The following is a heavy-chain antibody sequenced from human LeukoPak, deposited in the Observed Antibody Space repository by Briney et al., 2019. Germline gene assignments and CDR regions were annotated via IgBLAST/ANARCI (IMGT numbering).Heavy chain of an antibody. J-gene: IGHJ4*02. CDR3: ARVEGNYGFFDY. Sequence: SETLSLTCTVSGVSISSHYWSWLRQPPGKGLEGIGYIYYSGSTNYNPSLKSRVTISVDTSKNQFSLKLSSVTAADTAVYYCARVEGNYGFFDYWGQGTLVTVSS. D-gene: IGHD3/OR15-3a*01. CDR2: IYYSGST. CDR1: GVSISSHY. V-gene: IGHV4-59*11.